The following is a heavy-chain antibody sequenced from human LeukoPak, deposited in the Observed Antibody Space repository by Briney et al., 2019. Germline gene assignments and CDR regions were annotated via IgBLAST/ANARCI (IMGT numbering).Heavy chain of an antibody. CDR1: GYPFTTYP. V-gene: IGHV7-4-1*02. J-gene: IGHJ4*02. D-gene: IGHD3/OR15-3a*01. Sequence: ASVKVSCKASGYPFTTYPINWVRQAPGQGLEWMGWINTNTGNPAYAQGFTGRSVFSLDTSVSTTYLQISSLKAEDTAVYYCARGGLATELDYWGQGTLVTVPS. CDR2: INTNTGNP. CDR3: ARGGLATELDY.